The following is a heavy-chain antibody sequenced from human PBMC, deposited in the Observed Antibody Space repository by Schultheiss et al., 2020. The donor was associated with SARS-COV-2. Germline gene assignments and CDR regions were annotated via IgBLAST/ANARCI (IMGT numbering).Heavy chain of an antibody. Sequence: SVKVSCKASGGTFSSYGISWVRQAPGQGLEWMGGIIPIFGTANYAQKFQGRVTITADKSTSTAYMELSSLRSEDTAVYYCASNRYVDVLMVYALVYYYGMDVWGQGTTVTVSS. J-gene: IGHJ6*02. V-gene: IGHV1-69*06. CDR1: GGTFSSYG. D-gene: IGHD2-8*01. CDR2: IIPIFGTA. CDR3: ASNRYVDVLMVYALVYYYGMDV.